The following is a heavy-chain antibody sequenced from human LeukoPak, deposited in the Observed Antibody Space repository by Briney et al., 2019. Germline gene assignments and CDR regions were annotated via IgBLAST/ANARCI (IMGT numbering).Heavy chain of an antibody. J-gene: IGHJ4*02. Sequence: GPSLRLACAASGCAFSRDSMNWVLQAAGKELEWVSSISSSNSDIYYADSMKGRFTISRDNAKNSLYLQMTSLRAEDTAVYYCAIMGRGYSYGKDYWGQGTLVTVSS. CDR2: ISSSNSDI. V-gene: IGHV3-21*01. D-gene: IGHD5-18*01. CDR1: GCAFSRDS. CDR3: AIMGRGYSYGKDY.